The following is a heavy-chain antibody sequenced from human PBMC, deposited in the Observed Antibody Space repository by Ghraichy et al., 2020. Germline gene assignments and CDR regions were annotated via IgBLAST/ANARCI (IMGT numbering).Heavy chain of an antibody. D-gene: IGHD5-18*01. J-gene: IGHJ4*02. Sequence: SQTLSLTCAVYGGSFSGYYWSWIRQPPGKGLEWIGEINHSGSTNYNPSLKSRVTISVDTSKNQFSLKLSSVTAADTAVYYCARARYSYGSPRDYWGQGTLVTVSS. CDR3: ARARYSYGSPRDY. V-gene: IGHV4-34*01. CDR2: INHSGST. CDR1: GGSFSGYY.